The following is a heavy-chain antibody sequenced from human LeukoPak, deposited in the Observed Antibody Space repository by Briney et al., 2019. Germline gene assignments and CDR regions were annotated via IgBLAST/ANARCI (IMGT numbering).Heavy chain of an antibody. V-gene: IGHV3-30*18. D-gene: IGHD3-10*01. J-gene: IGHJ4*02. CDR1: GFTFSSYG. Sequence: GSLRLSCAASGFTFSSYGMHWVRQAPDKGLEWVAVISYDGSNKYYADSVKGRFTISRDNSKNTLYLQMNSLRAEDTAVYYCAKVASGSYGSQFDYWGQGTLVTVSS. CDR3: AKVASGSYGSQFDY. CDR2: ISYDGSNK.